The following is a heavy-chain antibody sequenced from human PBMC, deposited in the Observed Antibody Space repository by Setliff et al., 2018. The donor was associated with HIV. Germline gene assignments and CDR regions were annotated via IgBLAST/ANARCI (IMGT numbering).Heavy chain of an antibody. CDR2: FDPEDGET. D-gene: IGHD3-22*01. CDR3: ATIRAYYYDSSGQEYFQY. J-gene: IGHJ1*01. CDR1: GYSLPDLS. Sequence: GASVKVSCKVSGYSLPDLSIHWVRQAPGKGLEWMGGFDPEDGETVYAQKLQGRVTMTEDPSTDTAYMELSSLRSEDTAMYYWATIRAYYYDSSGQEYFQYWGHGTLVTVSS. V-gene: IGHV1-24*01.